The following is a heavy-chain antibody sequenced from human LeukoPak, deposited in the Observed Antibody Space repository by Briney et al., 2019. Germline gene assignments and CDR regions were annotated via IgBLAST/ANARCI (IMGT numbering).Heavy chain of an antibody. Sequence: GGALRLSCAASGFTFSSYGMSWVRQAPGKGLEWVSAISGSGGSTYYADSVKGRFTISRDNSKNTLYLQMNSLRAEDTAVYYCAKGDSSGPYDYWGQGTLVTVSS. V-gene: IGHV3-23*01. D-gene: IGHD6-25*01. CDR3: AKGDSSGPYDY. CDR1: GFTFSSYG. CDR2: ISGSGGST. J-gene: IGHJ4*02.